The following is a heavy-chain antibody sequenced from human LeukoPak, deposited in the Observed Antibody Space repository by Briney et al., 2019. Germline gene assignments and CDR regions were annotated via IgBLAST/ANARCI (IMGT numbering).Heavy chain of an antibody. J-gene: IGHJ4*02. D-gene: IGHD3-10*01. V-gene: IGHV4-30-2*01. CDR2: IYHSGST. CDR1: GGSISSGGYS. Sequence: PSETLSLTCAVSGGSISSGGYSWSWIRQPPGKGLEWIGYIYHSGSTYYNPSLKSRVTISVDRSKNQFSLKLSSVTAADTAVYYCARSPPMVRGVIDYWGQGTLVTVSS. CDR3: ARSPPMVRGVIDY.